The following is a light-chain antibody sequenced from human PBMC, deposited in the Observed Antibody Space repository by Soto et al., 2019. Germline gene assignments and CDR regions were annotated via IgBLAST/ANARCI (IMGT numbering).Light chain of an antibody. CDR1: QSISSSY. CDR2: ATS. J-gene: IGKJ3*01. Sequence: EIVLTQSPGTLSLSPGERATLSCRASQSISSSYLAWYQHKPGQAPRLLLFATSIRATGIPDRISGSGSGTDFTLSISRLEPEDFAVYYCQQYDTSPFPFGPGTKVDIK. CDR3: QQYDTSPFP. V-gene: IGKV3-20*01.